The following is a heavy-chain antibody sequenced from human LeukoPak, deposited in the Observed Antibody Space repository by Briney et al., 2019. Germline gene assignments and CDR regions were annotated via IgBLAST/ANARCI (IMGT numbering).Heavy chain of an antibody. J-gene: IGHJ4*02. CDR1: GFTFSNQE. CDR3: ANDARRSSGWYFFDH. Sequence: GGSLRLSCAASGFTFSNQEMNWVRQAPGKGLEWASYISSSGGTIYYADSVKGRFTISRDNAKNTLYLQMNSLRAEDTAVYYCANDARRSSGWYFFDHWGQGTLVTVSS. CDR2: ISSSGGTI. D-gene: IGHD6-19*01. V-gene: IGHV3-48*03.